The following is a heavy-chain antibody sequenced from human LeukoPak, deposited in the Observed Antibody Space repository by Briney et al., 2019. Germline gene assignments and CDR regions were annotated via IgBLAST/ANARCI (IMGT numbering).Heavy chain of an antibody. CDR3: ARDKELTNWHFDY. V-gene: IGHV1-3*01. CDR1: GYTFTSYS. CDR2: VNAGNGNA. Sequence: GASVKVSCKASGYTFTSYSIHWVRQAPGQRLEWMGWVNAGNGNARSSQKFQGRLTITRDTSANTVYMELSSLGSEDTAVYYCARDKELTNWHFDYWGQGSLVTVSS. D-gene: IGHD3-3*02. J-gene: IGHJ4*02.